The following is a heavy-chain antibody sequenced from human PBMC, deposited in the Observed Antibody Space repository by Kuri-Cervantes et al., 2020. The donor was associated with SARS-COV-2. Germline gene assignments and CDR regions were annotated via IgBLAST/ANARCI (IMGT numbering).Heavy chain of an antibody. CDR2: ISGSGGST. V-gene: IGHV3-23*01. Sequence: GESLKISCAASGFTFSSYAMSWVRQAPGKGLEWVSAISGSGGSTYYADSVKGRFTISRDNSKNTLYLQMNSLRAEDTAVYYCARSLLWFGDLVDYWGQGTLVTVSS. D-gene: IGHD3-10*01. CDR3: ARSLLWFGDLVDY. J-gene: IGHJ4*02. CDR1: GFTFSSYA.